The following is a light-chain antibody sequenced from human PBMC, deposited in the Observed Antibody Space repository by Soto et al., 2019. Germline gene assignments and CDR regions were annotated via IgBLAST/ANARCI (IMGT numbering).Light chain of an antibody. V-gene: IGKV1-13*02. Sequence: AIQMTQSPSSLSASLGDRVAISCRASQDIRNTLAWYQQKPGEAPKLLIYDASSLESGIPSRFSGSGSGTEFTLTISSLQPDDFATYYCQQYNSYSKTFGQGTKVDI. CDR1: QDIRNT. CDR3: QQYNSYSKT. J-gene: IGKJ1*01. CDR2: DAS.